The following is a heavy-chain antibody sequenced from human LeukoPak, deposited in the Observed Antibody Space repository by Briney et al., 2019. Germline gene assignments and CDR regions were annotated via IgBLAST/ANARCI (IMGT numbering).Heavy chain of an antibody. V-gene: IGHV1-69*04. CDR2: IIPILGIA. CDR3: ARDLSSGYYYGY. CDR1: GGTFSSYA. J-gene: IGHJ4*02. Sequence: GASVKVSCKASGGTFSSYAISWVRQAPGQGLEWMGRIIPILGIANYAQKFQGRVTITADKSTSTAYMDLSSLRSEDTAVYYCARDLSSGYYYGYWGQGTLVTVSS. D-gene: IGHD3-22*01.